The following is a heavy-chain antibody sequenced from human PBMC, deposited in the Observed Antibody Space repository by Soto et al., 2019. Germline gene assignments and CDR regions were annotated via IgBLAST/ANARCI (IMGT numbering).Heavy chain of an antibody. CDR1: GYTFSAYT. J-gene: IGHJ3*02. Sequence: QAQLVQSGAEMKKPGASVKVSCKATGYTFSAYTMNWVRQAPGQSLEWMGWINAGSGNTKYSQNSQSRVSITRDTSARPVYMELTGLTSEDTAVYYCARDTETLGPRANDALDIWGQGTMVTVSS. D-gene: IGHD3-3*02. V-gene: IGHV1-3*01. CDR3: ARDTETLGPRANDALDI. CDR2: INAGSGNT.